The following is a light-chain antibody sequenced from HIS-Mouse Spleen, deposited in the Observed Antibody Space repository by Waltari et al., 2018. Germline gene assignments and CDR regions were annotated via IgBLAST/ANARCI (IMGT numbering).Light chain of an antibody. J-gene: IGLJ3*02. Sequence: QSVLTQPPSASVTPGQRVTISCSGSSSNIGSNTVNLYQQLPGTAPKLLIYSNNQRPSGVPDRFSGSKSGTSAYLAISGLQSEDEADYYCAAWDDSLNGPVFGGGTKLTVL. CDR3: AAWDDSLNGPV. CDR2: SNN. V-gene: IGLV1-44*01. CDR1: SSNIGSNT.